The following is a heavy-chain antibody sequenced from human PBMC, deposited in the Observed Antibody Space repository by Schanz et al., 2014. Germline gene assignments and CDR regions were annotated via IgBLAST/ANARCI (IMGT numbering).Heavy chain of an antibody. Sequence: QVHLVESGGGVVQPGGSLRLSCAASGFIFRTYGMHWVRQAPGKGLEWVAFIHYDGTYKYYADSVKGRFTISRDNSENTLYLQMISLRAEDTAVYYCAKLAGYAYGSMGQEYFDYWGQGTLVAVSS. CDR2: IHYDGTYK. V-gene: IGHV3-30*02. D-gene: IGHD5-18*01. J-gene: IGHJ4*02. CDR3: AKLAGYAYGSMGQEYFDY. CDR1: GFIFRTYG.